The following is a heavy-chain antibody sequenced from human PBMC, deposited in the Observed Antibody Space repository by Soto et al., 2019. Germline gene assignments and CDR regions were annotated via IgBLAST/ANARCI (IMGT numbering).Heavy chain of an antibody. D-gene: IGHD3-10*01. CDR2: ISGSGGST. J-gene: IGHJ5*02. CDR1: GFTFSSYA. V-gene: IGHV3-23*01. Sequence: EVQLLESGGGLVQPGGSLRLSCAASGFTFSSYAMSWVRQAPGKGLEWVSAISGSGGSTYYADSVKGRFTISRDNSKNTLSMQMHSLRAEDTAIYYCAKDPGGRGSGIYYNNWFDPWGQGTLVTASS. CDR3: AKDPGGRGSGIYYNNWFDP.